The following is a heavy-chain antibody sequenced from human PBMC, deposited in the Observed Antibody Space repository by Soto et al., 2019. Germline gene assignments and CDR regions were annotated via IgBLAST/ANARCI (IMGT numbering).Heavy chain of an antibody. CDR3: ARESVWFGESFDY. D-gene: IGHD3-10*01. J-gene: IGHJ4*02. CDR2: IYYSGSI. V-gene: IGHV4-61*01. Sequence: PSETLSLTCTVSGGSVSSGSYYWSWIRQPPGKGLEWIGYIYYSGSINYNPSLKSRVTISVDTSKNQFSLKLNSVTAADTAVYYCARESVWFGESFDYWGQGTLVTVSS. CDR1: GGSVSSGSYY.